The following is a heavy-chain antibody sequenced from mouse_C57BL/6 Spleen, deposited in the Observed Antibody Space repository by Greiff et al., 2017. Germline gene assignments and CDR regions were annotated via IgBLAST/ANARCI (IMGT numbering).Heavy chain of an antibody. CDR2: IDPNSGGT. Sequence: QVQLQQPGAELVKPGASVKLSCKASGYTFTSSWLHWVKQRPGRGLEWIGSIDPNSGGTKYNEKFKSKATLTVDKPSSTAYMQLSSLTSEDSAVYYCARSDNDGAMDYWGQGTSVTVSS. J-gene: IGHJ4*01. D-gene: IGHD2-12*01. V-gene: IGHV1-72*01. CDR1: GYTFTSSW. CDR3: ARSDNDGAMDY.